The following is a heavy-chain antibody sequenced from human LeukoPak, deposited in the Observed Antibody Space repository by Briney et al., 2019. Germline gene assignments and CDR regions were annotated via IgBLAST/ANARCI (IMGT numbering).Heavy chain of an antibody. CDR2: IYHSGST. D-gene: IGHD3-3*01. J-gene: IGHJ4*02. Sequence: SETVSLTCAVSGYSISSGYYWGWIRQPPGKGLEWIGSIYHSGSTYYNPSLKSRVTISVDTSKNQFSLKLSSVTAADTSVYYCARRRFWSGSSYFDYWGQGTLVTVSS. CDR1: GYSISSGYY. CDR3: ARRRFWSGSSYFDY. V-gene: IGHV4-38-2*01.